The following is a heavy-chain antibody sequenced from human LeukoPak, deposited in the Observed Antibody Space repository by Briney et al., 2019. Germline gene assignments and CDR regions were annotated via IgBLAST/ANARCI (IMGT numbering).Heavy chain of an antibody. D-gene: IGHD1-1*01. CDR2: ITHSGST. CDR3: AENWNDS. V-gene: IGHV4-39*07. CDR1: GGSISSSSYY. Sequence: PSETLSLTCTVSGGSISSSSYYWSWIRQPPGKGLEWIGEITHSGSTNYNPSLKSRVTISVDTSKNQYSLKLSSVTAADTAVYYCAENWNDSWGQGTMVTVSS. J-gene: IGHJ3*01.